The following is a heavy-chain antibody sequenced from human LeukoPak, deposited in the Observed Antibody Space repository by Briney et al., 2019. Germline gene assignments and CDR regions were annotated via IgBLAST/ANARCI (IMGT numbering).Heavy chain of an antibody. J-gene: IGHJ4*02. CDR3: ARPWYGSGPVGY. V-gene: IGHV4-61*02. Sequence: SETLSLTCTVSGGSISSGSYYWSWIRQPAGKGLEWIGRIYTSGSTNYNPSLKSRVTMSVDTSKNQFSLKLSSVTAADTAVYYCARPWYGSGPVGYWGQGTLVTVSS. CDR1: GGSISSGSYY. CDR2: IYTSGST. D-gene: IGHD3-10*01.